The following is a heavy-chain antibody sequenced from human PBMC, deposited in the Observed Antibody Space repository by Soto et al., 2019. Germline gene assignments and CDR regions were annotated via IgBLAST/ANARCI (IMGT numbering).Heavy chain of an antibody. J-gene: IGHJ6*01. CDR1: GGTFSSYT. V-gene: IGHV1-69*02. Sequence: QLVQSGAEVKKPGSSVKVSCKASGGTFSSYTITWVRQAPGEGLEWMGRIIPMFDIINYAQKFQGRVTITADKSTNTAYMEPTSLKSDDTAVYYGARVEHENYGMDLW. CDR3: ARVEHENYGMDL. CDR2: IIPMFDII.